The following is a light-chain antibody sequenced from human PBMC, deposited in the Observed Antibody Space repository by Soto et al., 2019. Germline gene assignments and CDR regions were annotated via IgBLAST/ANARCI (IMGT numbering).Light chain of an antibody. CDR2: KAS. J-gene: IGKJ1*01. CDR1: QSISSW. V-gene: IGKV1-5*03. CDR3: RQYNSYPRT. Sequence: DIQMTQSPSTLSASVGDRVTITCRASQSISSWLAWYQQKPGKAPKLLIYKASSLESGVPSRFSGSGSGTEVTLTISSMQPDDVATYYCRQYNSYPRTFGQGTKVEIK.